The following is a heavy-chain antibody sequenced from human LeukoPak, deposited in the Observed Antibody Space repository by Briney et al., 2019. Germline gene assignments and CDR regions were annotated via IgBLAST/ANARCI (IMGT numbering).Heavy chain of an antibody. D-gene: IGHD2-2*01. CDR2: ISYDGSNK. J-gene: IGHJ4*02. CDR1: GFTFSSYG. V-gene: IGHV3-30*18. CDR3: AKVFSVVVVPAAIHFDY. Sequence: GGSLRLSCAASGFTFSSYGMHWVRQAPGKGLEGVAVISYDGSNKYYADSVKGRFTISRDNSKNTLYLQINSLRAEDTAVYYCAKVFSVVVVPAAIHFDYWGQGTLVTVSS.